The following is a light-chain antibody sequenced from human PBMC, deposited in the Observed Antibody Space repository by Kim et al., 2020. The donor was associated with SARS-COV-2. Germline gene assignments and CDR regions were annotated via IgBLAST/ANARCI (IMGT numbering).Light chain of an antibody. V-gene: IGLV1-44*01. CDR2: SNN. CDR3: AAWDDRLNGPV. CDR1: SSNIGSNT. J-gene: IGLJ2*01. Sequence: ELTKPPSATGTPGQRVTISCSGSSSNIGSNTVNWYQQLPGTAPKLLIYSNNQRPSGVPDRFSASKSGTSSSLAISVLQSEDEADYYCAAWDDRLNGPVFGRGTQVTFL.